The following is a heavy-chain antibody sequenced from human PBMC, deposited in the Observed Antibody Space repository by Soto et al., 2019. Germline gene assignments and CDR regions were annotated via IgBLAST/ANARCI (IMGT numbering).Heavy chain of an antibody. J-gene: IGHJ6*02. Sequence: ASVKVSCKVSGYTLTELSMHWVRQAPGKGLEWMGGFDPEDGETIYAQKFQGRVTMTEDTSTDTAYMELSSLRSEDTAVYYCATGTYDSSGYYGAYGMDVWGQGTTVTVPS. CDR3: ATGTYDSSGYYGAYGMDV. V-gene: IGHV1-24*01. CDR2: FDPEDGET. CDR1: GYTLTELS. D-gene: IGHD3-22*01.